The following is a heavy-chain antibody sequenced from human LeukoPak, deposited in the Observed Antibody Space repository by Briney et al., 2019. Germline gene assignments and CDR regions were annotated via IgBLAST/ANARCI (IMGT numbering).Heavy chain of an antibody. Sequence: GASVKVSCKAFGYTFTSNYMHWVRQAPGQGPEWMGVISPSGGSTTYAQKFQGRVTLTRDMSTSTDYLELSSLRSEDTAVYYCARALPHRRLMDTTMEQHWFDPWGQGTLVTVSS. D-gene: IGHD5-18*01. V-gene: IGHV1-46*01. CDR2: ISPSGGST. J-gene: IGHJ5*02. CDR3: ARALPHRRLMDTTMEQHWFDP. CDR1: GYTFTSNY.